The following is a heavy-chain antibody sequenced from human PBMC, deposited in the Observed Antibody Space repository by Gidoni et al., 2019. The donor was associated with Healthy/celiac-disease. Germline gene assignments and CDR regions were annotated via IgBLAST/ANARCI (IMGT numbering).Heavy chain of an antibody. J-gene: IGHJ4*02. CDR3: AKVTSAQSVRDY. Sequence: GRFTISRDNSKNTLYLQMNSLRAEDTAVYYCAKVTSAQSVRDYWGQGTLVTVSS. V-gene: IGHV3-23*01.